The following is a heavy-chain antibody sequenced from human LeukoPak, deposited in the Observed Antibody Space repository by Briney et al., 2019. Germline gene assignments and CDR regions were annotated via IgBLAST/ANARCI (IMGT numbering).Heavy chain of an antibody. CDR2: IKQDGSEK. V-gene: IGHV3-7*01. J-gene: IGHJ6*02. D-gene: IGHD2-21*02. CDR1: GFTFSSCA. Sequence: GGSLRLSCEASGFTFSSCAMSWVRQAPGKGLEWVANIKQDGSEKDYVDSVKGRFTISRDNPKNSLYLQMNSLRAEDTAVYYCARYCGGDCYGMDVWGQGTSVTVSS. CDR3: ARYCGGDCYGMDV.